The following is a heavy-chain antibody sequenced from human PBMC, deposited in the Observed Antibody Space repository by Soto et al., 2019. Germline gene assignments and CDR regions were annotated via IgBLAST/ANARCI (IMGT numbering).Heavy chain of an antibody. CDR3: AREGHYDSSGYYYSKNWFDP. V-gene: IGHV4-31*03. CDR1: GGSISSGGYY. Sequence: PSETLSLTCTVSGGSISSGGYYWSWIRQHPGKGLEWIGYIYYSGSTYYNPSLKSRVTISVDTSKNQFSLKLSSVTAADTAVYYCAREGHYDSSGYYYSKNWFDPWGQGTLVTVSS. J-gene: IGHJ5*02. D-gene: IGHD3-22*01. CDR2: IYYSGST.